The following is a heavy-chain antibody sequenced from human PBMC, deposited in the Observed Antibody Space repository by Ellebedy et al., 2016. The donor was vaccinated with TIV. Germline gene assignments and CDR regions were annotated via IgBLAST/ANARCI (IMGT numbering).Heavy chain of an antibody. CDR2: ITYDGSSQ. CDR3: ARELTRYYFGSGIA. Sequence: GGSLRLSXAASGFTFSTNVMHWVRQAPGKGLEWVADITYDGSSQWYLDSVKGRFTVSRDNSKNTLYLQMNSLRPEDTAVYYCARELTRYYFGSGIAWGQGTLVTVSS. D-gene: IGHD3-10*01. V-gene: IGHV3-30*03. CDR1: GFTFSTNV. J-gene: IGHJ5*02.